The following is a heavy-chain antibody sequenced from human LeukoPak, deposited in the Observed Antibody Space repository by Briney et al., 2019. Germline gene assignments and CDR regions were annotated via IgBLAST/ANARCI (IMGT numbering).Heavy chain of an antibody. CDR2: MNPNSGTT. J-gene: IGHJ4*02. CDR1: GFTFTSYG. Sequence: GGSLRLSCAASGFTFTSYGISWVRHATGQGLEWMGWMNPNSGTTGFAQKFQGRVAMTRDTSISTAYMELSSLRSEDTAVYYCARSPSGAFDYWGQGTLVTVTS. CDR3: ARSPSGAFDY. D-gene: IGHD1-26*01. V-gene: IGHV1-8*02.